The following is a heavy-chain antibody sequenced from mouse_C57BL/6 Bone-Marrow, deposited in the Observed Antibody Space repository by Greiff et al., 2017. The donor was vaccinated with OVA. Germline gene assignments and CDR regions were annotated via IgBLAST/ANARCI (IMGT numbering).Heavy chain of an antibody. Sequence: VQLQQSVAELVRPGASVKLSCTASGFNIKNTYMHLVKQRPEQGLEWIGRIDPANGNTKYAPKFQGKATITADTSSNTAYLQLSSLTSEDTAIYYCARGLRTWYFDVWGTGTTVTVSS. J-gene: IGHJ1*03. D-gene: IGHD1-1*01. CDR2: IDPANGNT. CDR1: GFNIKNTY. CDR3: ARGLRTWYFDV. V-gene: IGHV14-3*01.